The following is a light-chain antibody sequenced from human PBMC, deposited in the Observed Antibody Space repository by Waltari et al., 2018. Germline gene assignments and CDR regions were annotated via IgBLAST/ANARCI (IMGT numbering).Light chain of an antibody. J-gene: IGLJ3*02. Sequence: QSALTQPASVSGSPGQSITISCTGTTSDVGVTNYVSWYQQHPGKAPKLMIYDVSSRPSGISSRFSGSKFGNTASLTISGLQPEDEADYYCSSFTSSSTWVFGGGTKLTVL. CDR2: DVS. V-gene: IGLV2-14*03. CDR1: TSDVGVTNY. CDR3: SSFTSSSTWV.